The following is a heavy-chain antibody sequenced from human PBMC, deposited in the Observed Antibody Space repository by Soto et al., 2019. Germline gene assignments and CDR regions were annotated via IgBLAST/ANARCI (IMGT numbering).Heavy chain of an antibody. CDR1: GGTFSSYA. CDR3: ARDKSPLYYGASYGMDV. D-gene: IGHD3-10*01. J-gene: IGHJ6*02. Sequence: QVQLVQSGAEVKKPGSSVKVSCKASGGTFSSYAISWVRQAPGQGLEWMGGISPLFGTPNYAQKFQGRVTITADESTSTAYMELSSLRSEDTAVYYCARDKSPLYYGASYGMDVWGQGTTVIVSS. CDR2: ISPLFGTP. V-gene: IGHV1-69*01.